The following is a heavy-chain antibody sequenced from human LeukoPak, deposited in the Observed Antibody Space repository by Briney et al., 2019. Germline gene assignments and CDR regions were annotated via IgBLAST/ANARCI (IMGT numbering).Heavy chain of an antibody. CDR3: ARASGCTNGVCYTVLDY. V-gene: IGHV4-38-2*02. CDR2: IYHSGST. D-gene: IGHD2-8*01. J-gene: IGHJ4*02. Sequence: SETLSLTCTVSGYSISSGYYWGWIRQPPGKGLEWIGSIYHSGSTYYNPSLKSRVTISVDTSKNQFSLKLSSVTAADTAVYYCARASGCTNGVCYTVLDYWGQGTLVTVSS. CDR1: GYSISSGYY.